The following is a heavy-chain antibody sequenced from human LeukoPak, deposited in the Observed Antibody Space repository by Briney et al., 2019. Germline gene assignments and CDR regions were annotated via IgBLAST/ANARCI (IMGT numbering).Heavy chain of an antibody. J-gene: IGHJ6*03. Sequence: PSETLSLTCAVYGGSFSGYYWSWIRQPPGKGLEWIGEINHSGSTNYNPSLKSRVSISVDTSKNQFSLKLSSVTAADTAVYYCARGYNWNFSPNYYYYMDVWGKGTTVTVSS. CDR3: ARGYNWNFSPNYYYYMDV. CDR2: INHSGST. CDR1: GGSFSGYY. V-gene: IGHV4-34*01. D-gene: IGHD1-7*01.